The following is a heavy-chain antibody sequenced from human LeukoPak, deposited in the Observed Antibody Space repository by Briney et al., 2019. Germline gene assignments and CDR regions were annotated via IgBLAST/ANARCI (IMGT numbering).Heavy chain of an antibody. CDR2: ISYDGSNK. D-gene: IGHD2-8*01. CDR3: VVSEMVYAIGNFDY. V-gene: IGHV3-30*03. J-gene: IGHJ4*02. Sequence: PGGSLRLSCAASGFTFSSYGMHWVRQAPGKGLEWVAVISYDGSNKYYADSVKGRFTISRDNSKNTLYLQMNSLRAEDTAVYYCVVSEMVYAIGNFDYWGQGTLVTVSS. CDR1: GFTFSSYG.